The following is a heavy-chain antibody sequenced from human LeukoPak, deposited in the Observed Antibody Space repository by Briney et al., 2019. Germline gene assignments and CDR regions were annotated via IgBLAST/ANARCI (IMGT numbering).Heavy chain of an antibody. Sequence: SETLSLTCTVSGGSISSYYWSWIRQPPGKGLEWIGYIYTSGSTNYNPSLKSRVTISVDTSKNQFSLKLSSVTAADTAVYYCARLGPPDYDFWSGYYYYYYYMDVWGKGTTVTVSS. D-gene: IGHD3-3*01. CDR2: IYTSGST. J-gene: IGHJ6*03. CDR3: ARLGPPDYDFWSGYYYYYYYMDV. V-gene: IGHV4-4*09. CDR1: GGSISSYY.